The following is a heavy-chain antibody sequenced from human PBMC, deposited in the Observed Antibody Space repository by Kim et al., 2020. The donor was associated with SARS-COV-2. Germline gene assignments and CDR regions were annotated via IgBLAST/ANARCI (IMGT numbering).Heavy chain of an antibody. Sequence: RVTISVDTSTNQFSLKLSSVTAADTAVYYCARLALTGYYMYYYGMDVWGQGTTVTVSS. J-gene: IGHJ6*02. D-gene: IGHD3-9*01. CDR3: ARLALTGYYMYYYGMDV. V-gene: IGHV4-59*08.